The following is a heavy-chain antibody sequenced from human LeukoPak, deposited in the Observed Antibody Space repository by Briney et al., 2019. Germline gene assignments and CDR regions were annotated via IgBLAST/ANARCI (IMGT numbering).Heavy chain of an antibody. V-gene: IGHV5-51*01. CDR3: ARQTTVTAAGLVY. Sequence: GESLKISCKGSGYSFTSDWIGWVRQMPGKGLEWMGIIYPGDSDTRYSPSFQGQVTISDDKSISTAYLQWSSLKASDTAMYYGARQTTVTAAGLVYWGQGTLVTVSS. J-gene: IGHJ4*02. CDR2: IYPGDSDT. D-gene: IGHD4-11*01. CDR1: GYSFTSDW.